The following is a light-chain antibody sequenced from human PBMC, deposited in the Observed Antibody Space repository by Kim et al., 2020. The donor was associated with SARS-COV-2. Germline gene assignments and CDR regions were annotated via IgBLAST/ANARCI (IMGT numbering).Light chain of an antibody. V-gene: IGLV3-21*04. CDR1: NIGSKR. CDR2: YDS. CDR3: QVWDSSSDHPV. Sequence: GRKDRITGGGSNIGSKRVHWYQQKQGQAPVRVISYDSDRPSGIPERFSGSTSGNTATLTISRVEAGDEADYYCQVWDSSSDHPVFGGGTKLTVL. J-gene: IGLJ3*02.